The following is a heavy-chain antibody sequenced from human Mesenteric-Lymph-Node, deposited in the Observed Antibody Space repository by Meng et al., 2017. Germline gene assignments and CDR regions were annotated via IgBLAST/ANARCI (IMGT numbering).Heavy chain of an antibody. CDR1: GYSISSSNG. D-gene: IGHD5-24*01. V-gene: IGHV4-28*01. CDR2: IYYSGST. J-gene: IGHJ4*02. CDR3: ARKRDGYNPFDD. Sequence: QVHLQQLAPGPVKPPGTLSSTRAGSGYSISSSNGWVWIRQPPGKGLEWIGYIYYSGSTDYNPSLKSRVTMSVDTSKNQFSLKLSSVTAVDTAVYYCARKRDGYNPFDDWGQGTLVTVSS.